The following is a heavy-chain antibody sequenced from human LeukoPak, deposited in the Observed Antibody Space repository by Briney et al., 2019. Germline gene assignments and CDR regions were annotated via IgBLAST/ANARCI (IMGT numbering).Heavy chain of an antibody. V-gene: IGHV5-51*01. CDR1: GYSFTTYW. J-gene: IGHJ5*02. CDR2: IYPGDSDT. CDR3: ARLRQGSTGWYSWFDP. Sequence: GESLKISCKGSGYSFTTYWIGWVRQMPGKGLEWMGIIYPGDSDTRYSPSFQGQVTISADKSISTAYLQWSGLKASDTAMYYCARLRQGSTGWYSWFDPWGQGTLVTVSS. D-gene: IGHD6-19*01.